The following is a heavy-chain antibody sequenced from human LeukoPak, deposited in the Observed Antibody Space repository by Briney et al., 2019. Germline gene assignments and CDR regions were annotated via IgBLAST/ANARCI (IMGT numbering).Heavy chain of an antibody. CDR1: GFTFSNYW. CDR2: IKQDGSEK. CDR3: ARDDYGGTKY. J-gene: IGHJ4*02. V-gene: IGHV3-7*01. D-gene: IGHD4/OR15-4a*01. Sequence: PGGSLGLSCAASGFTFSNYWMSWVRQAPGKGLEWVANIKQDGSEKYYVDSVKGRFTISRDNAKNSLYLQMNSLRAEDTAVYYCARDDYGGTKYWGQGTLVTVSS.